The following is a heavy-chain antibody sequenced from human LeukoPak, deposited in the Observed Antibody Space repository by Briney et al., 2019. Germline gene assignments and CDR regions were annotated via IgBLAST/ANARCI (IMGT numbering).Heavy chain of an antibody. CDR2: ISDNGDIT. J-gene: IGHJ4*02. V-gene: IGHV3-23*01. Sequence: PGGSLRLSCTASGFTFSSYWMHWVRQAPGKGLVWVSGISDNGDITYYADSVKGRFTVSRDKSKHTLYLELNSLRADDTAVYYCSQTGSFYFPFDYWGQGILVTVSS. D-gene: IGHD2-15*01. CDR1: GFTFSSYW. CDR3: SQTGSFYFPFDY.